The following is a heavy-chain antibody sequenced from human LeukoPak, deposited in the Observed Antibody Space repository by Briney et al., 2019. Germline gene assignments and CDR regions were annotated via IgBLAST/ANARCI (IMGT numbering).Heavy chain of an antibody. CDR3: VKDIGGYNHYYMDV. CDR1: GFTFDDFA. J-gene: IGHJ6*03. V-gene: IGHV3-9*01. CDR2: ITWNSGSI. Sequence: GRSLRLSCAASGFTFDDFAMHWVRQAPGKGLEWVSGITWNSGSIGYADSVQGRFTISRDNAKNSLYLQMNSLRAEDTALYYCVKDIGGYNHYYMDVWGKGTTVTVSS.